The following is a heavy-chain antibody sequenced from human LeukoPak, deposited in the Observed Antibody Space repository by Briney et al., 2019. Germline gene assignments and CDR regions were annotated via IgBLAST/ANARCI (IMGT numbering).Heavy chain of an antibody. CDR1: GGSISSSSYY. Sequence: SETLSLTCTVSGGSISSSSYYWGWIRQPPGKGLEWIGSIYYSGSTYYNPFLKSRVTISVDTSKNQFALNLSSVTAADTAVYFCTRVDSSGYYYPFDSWGQGTLVTISS. CDR3: TRVDSSGYYYPFDS. V-gene: IGHV4-39*06. J-gene: IGHJ4*02. D-gene: IGHD3-22*01. CDR2: IYYSGST.